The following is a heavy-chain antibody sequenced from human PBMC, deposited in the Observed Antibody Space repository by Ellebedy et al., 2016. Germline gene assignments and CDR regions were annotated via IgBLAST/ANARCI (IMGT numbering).Heavy chain of an antibody. J-gene: IGHJ4*02. CDR2: IYPGDSDT. D-gene: IGHD2-15*01. CDR1: GYSFISYW. Sequence: GESLKISCKGSGYSFISYWIGWVRQMPGKGLEWMGIIYPGDSDTRYSPSFQGQVTISADKSISTAYLQWSSLKASDTAMYYCARGGYCSGGSCYSGSGGFDYWGQGTLVTVSS. CDR3: ARGGYCSGGSCYSGSGGFDY. V-gene: IGHV5-51*01.